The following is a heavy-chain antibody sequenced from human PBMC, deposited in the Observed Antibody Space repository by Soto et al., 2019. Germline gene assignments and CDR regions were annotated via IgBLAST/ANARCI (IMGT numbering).Heavy chain of an antibody. CDR1: VGNFSSYA. V-gene: IGHV1-69*12. Sequence: QVQLVQSGAEVKKPGSSVKVSCKASVGNFSSYAISLVRQAPGQGLEWMGGVIPIIGTANYARKFQGRVTITANESTSKAYMELSSLRSVDTAVYYWARGSGPPLTHAFALLGQGTMVTVSS. CDR3: ARGSGPPLTHAFAL. CDR2: VIPIIGTA. D-gene: IGHD2-8*01. J-gene: IGHJ3*01.